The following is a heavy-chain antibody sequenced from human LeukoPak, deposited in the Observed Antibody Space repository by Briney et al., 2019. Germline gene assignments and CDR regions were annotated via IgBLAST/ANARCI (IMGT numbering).Heavy chain of an antibody. CDR2: ISWNSGSI. V-gene: IGHV3-9*01. Sequence: GGYLRLSCAASGFTFDDYAMHWVRQAPGKGLEWVSGISWNSGSIGYADSVKGRFTISRDNAKNSLYLQMNSLRAEDTALYYCAKDITMVRGGTFDYWGQGTLVTVSS. D-gene: IGHD3-10*01. J-gene: IGHJ4*02. CDR3: AKDITMVRGGTFDY. CDR1: GFTFDDYA.